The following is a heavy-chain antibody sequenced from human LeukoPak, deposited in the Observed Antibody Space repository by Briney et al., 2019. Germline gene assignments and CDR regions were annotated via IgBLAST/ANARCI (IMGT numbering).Heavy chain of an antibody. CDR3: ARDEI. CDR2: IRQDGGEK. J-gene: IGHJ3*02. CDR1: GFTFRSSW. V-gene: IGHV3-7*01. Sequence: GGSLRLSCAASGFTFRSSWMSWGRQAPGEGLGWVAKIRQDGGEKYYVQCVKGRFTISRDNAKNSLYLQMNSLRAEDTAVYYCARDEIWGEGTMVSVSS.